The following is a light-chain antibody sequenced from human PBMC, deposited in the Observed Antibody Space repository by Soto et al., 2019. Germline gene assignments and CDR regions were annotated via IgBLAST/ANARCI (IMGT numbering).Light chain of an antibody. V-gene: IGKV1-39*01. Sequence: DLPMTQSPSSLSASVGDRVTITCRASQNIRSYLNWYQQKPGKAPQLLIYATSSLQTGVPSRFSASGSGTDFSLFISDLQPEDSATYYCQQGYSSRWTSGRGTKVEI. J-gene: IGKJ1*01. CDR1: QNIRSY. CDR2: ATS. CDR3: QQGYSSRWT.